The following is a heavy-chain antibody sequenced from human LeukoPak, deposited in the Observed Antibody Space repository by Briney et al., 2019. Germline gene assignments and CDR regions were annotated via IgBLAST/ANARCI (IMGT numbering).Heavy chain of an antibody. CDR2: ISGNNDNP. D-gene: IGHD4-11*01. CDR1: GYTFSNVG. CDR3: ARDVTSTDDY. Sequence: ASVKDSCKTSGYTFSNVGIKWGRQAPGQGLEWMGWISGNNDNPNYGQKFQGRFTVTTDSSTSTAYMELRNLRFDDTAVYYCARDVTSTDDYWGQGTLVTVSS. J-gene: IGHJ4*02. V-gene: IGHV1-18*01.